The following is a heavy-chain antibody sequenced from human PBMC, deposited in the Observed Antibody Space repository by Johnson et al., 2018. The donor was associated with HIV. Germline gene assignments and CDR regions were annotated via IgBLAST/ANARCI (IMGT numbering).Heavy chain of an antibody. CDR1: GFTFDDYA. D-gene: IGHD3-3*01. Sequence: EVQLVESGGVLVQPGGSLRLSYAASGFTFDDYAMSWVRQAPGKGLEWVSAISGSGGSTYYADSVKGRFTISRDNSKNTLYLQMNSLRAEDTAVYYCAKSPRFTIFGSDAFDIWGQGTMVTVSS. V-gene: IGHV3-23*04. J-gene: IGHJ3*02. CDR3: AKSPRFTIFGSDAFDI. CDR2: ISGSGGST.